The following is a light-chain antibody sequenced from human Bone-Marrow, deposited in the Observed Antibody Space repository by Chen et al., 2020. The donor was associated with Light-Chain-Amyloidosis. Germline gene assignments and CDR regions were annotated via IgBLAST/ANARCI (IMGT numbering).Light chain of an antibody. J-gene: IGLJ2*01. V-gene: IGLV3-21*02. CDR3: QVWDSISDHSVV. CDR1: NIGSQT. CDR2: DDT. Sequence: SYVLTQPPSVSVAPGQTASFTCGGNNIGSQTVHWYQQKPGQAPVLVVYDDTHRPSGIPERFSGSNSGNTATLTISGVEAGDEADYYGQVWDSISDHSVVFGGGTKLTVL.